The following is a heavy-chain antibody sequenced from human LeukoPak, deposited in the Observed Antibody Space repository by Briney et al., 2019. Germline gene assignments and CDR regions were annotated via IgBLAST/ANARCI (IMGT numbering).Heavy chain of an antibody. D-gene: IGHD6-13*01. V-gene: IGHV3-48*01. CDR2: ISSSGSTM. J-gene: IGHJ4*02. CDR1: RFTFSDFS. CDR3: ARRGYSSILCDY. Sequence: GGSLRLSCAASRFTFSDFSMNWVRQAPGKGLEWVSSISSSGSTMYYADSVKGRFTISRDNAKNSLYLQMSGLRVEDTAVYYCARRGYSSILCDYWGQGTLVTVSS.